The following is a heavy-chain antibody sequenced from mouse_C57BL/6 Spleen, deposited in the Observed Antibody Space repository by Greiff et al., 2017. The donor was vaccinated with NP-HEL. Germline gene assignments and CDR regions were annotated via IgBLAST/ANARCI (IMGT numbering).Heavy chain of an antibody. CDR2: FLPGSGST. V-gene: IGHV1-9*01. J-gene: IGHJ3*01. Sequence: VQLQQSGAELMKPGASVKLSCKATGYTFTGYWIEWVKHRPGHGLEWIGEFLPGSGSTNYNEKFKGKATFTADTSSNTAYMQLSSLTTEDSAIYYCARLGRHYYYGTGFAYWSQGTLVTVSA. D-gene: IGHD1-1*01. CDR3: ARLGRHYYYGTGFAY. CDR1: GYTFTGYW.